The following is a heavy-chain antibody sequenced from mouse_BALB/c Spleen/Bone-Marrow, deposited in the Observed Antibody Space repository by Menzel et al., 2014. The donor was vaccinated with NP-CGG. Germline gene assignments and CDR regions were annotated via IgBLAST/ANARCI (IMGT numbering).Heavy chain of an antibody. CDR3: ARPITTVVGFDY. CDR1: GYSITSGYS. J-gene: IGHJ2*01. CDR2: IHYSGST. V-gene: IGHV3-1*02. D-gene: IGHD1-1*01. Sequence: ESGPDLVKPSQSLSLTCTVTGYSITSGYSWYLIRQLPGNNLEWMGYIHYSGSTNYNPSLKSRISITRDTSKNQFFLQLNSVTTEDTATYYCARPITTVVGFDYWGQGTTLTVSS.